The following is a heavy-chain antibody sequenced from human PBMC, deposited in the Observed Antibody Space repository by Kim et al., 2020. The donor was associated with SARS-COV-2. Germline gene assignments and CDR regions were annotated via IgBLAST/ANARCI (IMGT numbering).Heavy chain of an antibody. CDR2: ISWNSGSI. V-gene: IGHV3-9*01. D-gene: IGHD1-26*01. CDR3: AKDISPRPPSGGSSTFDY. CDR1: GFTFDDYA. Sequence: GGSLRLSCAASGFTFDDYAMHWVRQAPGKGLEWVSGISWNSGSIGYADSVKGRFTISRDNAKNSLYLQMNSLRAEDTALYYCAKDISPRPPSGGSSTFDYWGQGTLVTVSS. J-gene: IGHJ4*02.